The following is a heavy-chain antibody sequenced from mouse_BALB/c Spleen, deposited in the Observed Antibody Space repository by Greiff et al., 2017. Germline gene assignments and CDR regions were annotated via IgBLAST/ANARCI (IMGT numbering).Heavy chain of an antibody. CDR3: AKNNGPWYFDV. V-gene: IGHV2-5-1*01. CDR1: GFSLTSYG. Sequence: VKLVESGPSLVQPSQSLSITCTVSGFSLTSYGVHWVRQSPGKGLEWLGVIWRGGSTDYNAAFMSRLSITKDNSKSQVFFKMNSLQADDTAIYYCAKNNGPWYFDVWGAGTTVTVSS. J-gene: IGHJ1*01. D-gene: IGHD1-1*02. CDR2: IWRGGST.